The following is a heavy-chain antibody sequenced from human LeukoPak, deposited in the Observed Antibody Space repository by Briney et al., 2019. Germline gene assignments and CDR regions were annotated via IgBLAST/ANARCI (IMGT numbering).Heavy chain of an antibody. J-gene: IGHJ5*02. CDR1: GGTFSSYA. CDR3: ARISTTVTTLGWFDP. Sequence: GASVKVSCKASGGTFSSYAISWVRQAPGQGLERMGGIIPIFGTANYAQKFQGRVTITTDESTSTAYMELSSLRSEDTAVYYCARISTTVTTLGWFDPWGQGTLVTVSS. CDR2: IIPIFGTA. V-gene: IGHV1-69*05. D-gene: IGHD4-17*01.